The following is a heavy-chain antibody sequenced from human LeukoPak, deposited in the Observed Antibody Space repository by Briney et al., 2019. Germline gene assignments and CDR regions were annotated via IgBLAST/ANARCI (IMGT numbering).Heavy chain of an antibody. D-gene: IGHD2-2*02. Sequence: GGSLRLSCAASGFTFNTYTMNWVRQAPGKGLEWVSYISGSSGIIDYADSVKGRFTISRDNAKNSLYLQMTSLRAEDTALYYCATYRHLPYWGQGTLVTVSS. J-gene: IGHJ4*02. CDR3: ATYRHLPY. V-gene: IGHV3-48*04. CDR1: GFTFNTYT. CDR2: ISGSSGII.